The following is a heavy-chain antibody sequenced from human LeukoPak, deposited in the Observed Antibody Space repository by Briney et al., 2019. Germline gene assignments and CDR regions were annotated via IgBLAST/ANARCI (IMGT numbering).Heavy chain of an antibody. CDR3: ARVYWEAYWFCDL. D-gene: IGHD1-26*01. CDR2: ISWDGGST. CDR1: GFTFDDYS. J-gene: IGHJ2*01. Sequence: PGGSLRLSCAASGFTFDDYSMHWVRQGPGKGLEWVSVISWDGGSTSYADSVKGRFTISRDNAKNSLYLHMNSLRGEDTALYFCARVYWEAYWFCDLWGRGTLVTVSS. V-gene: IGHV3-43*01.